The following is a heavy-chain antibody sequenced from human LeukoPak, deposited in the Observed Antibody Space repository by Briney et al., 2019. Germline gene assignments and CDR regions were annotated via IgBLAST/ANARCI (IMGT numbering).Heavy chain of an antibody. Sequence: GGSLRLSCAASGFTFRSYSMNWVRQAPGRGLEWVSFISSSGSIIHYADSVKGRFTISRDNAKNSVYLEMNSLRAGDTAVYYCARGDSTGTNLDHWGQGTLVTVSS. D-gene: IGHD1-1*01. CDR1: GFTFRSYS. V-gene: IGHV3-48*04. CDR3: ARGDSTGTNLDH. J-gene: IGHJ4*02. CDR2: ISSSGSII.